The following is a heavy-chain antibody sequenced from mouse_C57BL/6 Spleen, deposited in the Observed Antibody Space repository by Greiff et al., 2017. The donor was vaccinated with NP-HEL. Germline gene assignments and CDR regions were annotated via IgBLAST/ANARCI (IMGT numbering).Heavy chain of an antibody. CDR2: IDPEDGDT. Sequence: EVQLQQSGAELVRPGASVKLSCTASGFNIKDYYMHWVKQRPEQGLEWIGRIDPEDGDTEYAPQFQGKATMTADTSYNTAYLQLSSLTSEDTAVYYGTTYDGYYVGWFAYWGQGTLVTVAA. V-gene: IGHV14-1*01. D-gene: IGHD2-3*01. CDR1: GFNIKDYY. J-gene: IGHJ3*01. CDR3: TTYDGYYVGWFAY.